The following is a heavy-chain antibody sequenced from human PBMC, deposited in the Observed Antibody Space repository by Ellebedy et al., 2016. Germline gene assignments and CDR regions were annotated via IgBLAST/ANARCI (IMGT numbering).Heavy chain of an antibody. J-gene: IGHJ5*02. V-gene: IGHV3-74*01. D-gene: IGHD2-21*02. CDR3: TRAFSDGRS. CDR2: INPDGSST. Sequence: GGSLRLXXAASGFTFSSSWMHWVRQAPGKGLEWVSRINPDGSSTAYADSVKGRFTFSRDNAKNTLYLQMNSLRVEDTAIYYCTRAFSDGRSWGQGTLVTVSS. CDR1: GFTFSSSW.